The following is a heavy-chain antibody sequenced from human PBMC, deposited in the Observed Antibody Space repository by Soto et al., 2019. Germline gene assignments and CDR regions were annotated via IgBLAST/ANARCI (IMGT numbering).Heavy chain of an antibody. CDR1: GYTFTSYA. J-gene: IGHJ5*02. CDR3: ARGTVVPAAMGPRGWFDP. V-gene: IGHV1-3*01. Sequence: ASVKVSCKASGYTFTSYAMHWVRQAPGQRLEWMGWINAGNGNTKYSQKFQGRVTITRDTSASTAYMELSSLRSEDTAVYYCARGTVVPAAMGPRGWFDPWGQGTLVTVSS. CDR2: INAGNGNT. D-gene: IGHD2-2*01.